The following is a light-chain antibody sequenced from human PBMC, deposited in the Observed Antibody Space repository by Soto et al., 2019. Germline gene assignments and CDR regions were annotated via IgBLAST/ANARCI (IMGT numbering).Light chain of an antibody. Sequence: EFVLTQSPGTLSLSRGERATLSCRASQTVRNNYLAWYQQKPGQAPRLLIYGASSRATGIPDRFSGSGSGTDFTLTISRLEPEDFAVYYCQQYGSSRWTFGQGTKVDI. J-gene: IGKJ1*01. V-gene: IGKV3-20*01. CDR2: GAS. CDR1: QTVRNNY. CDR3: QQYGSSRWT.